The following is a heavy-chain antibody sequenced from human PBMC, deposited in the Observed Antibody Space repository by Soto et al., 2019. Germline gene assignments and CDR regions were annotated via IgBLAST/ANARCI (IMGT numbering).Heavy chain of an antibody. CDR1: GGSISRSTYY. CDR3: ARQVPAAIRLGWFDP. V-gene: IGHV4-39*01. J-gene: IGHJ5*02. Sequence: SETLSLTCTVSGGSISRSTYYWGWIRQPPGKGLEWIGSIYYSGSTYYRPSLKSRVAISVDTSKNQFSLKLSSVTAADTAVYYCARQVPAAIRLGWFDPWGQGTLVTVSS. D-gene: IGHD2-2*02. CDR2: IYYSGST.